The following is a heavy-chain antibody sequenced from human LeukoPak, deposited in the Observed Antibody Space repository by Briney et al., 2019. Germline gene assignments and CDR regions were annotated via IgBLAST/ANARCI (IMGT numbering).Heavy chain of an antibody. Sequence: GASVKVSCKASGYTFTSYDINWVRQATGQGLEWMGWMNPNSGNTGYAQKFQGRVTMTRNNSISTAYMELSSLRSEDTAVYYCARDRIVATSTSLAIYWGQGTLVTVSS. CDR3: ARDRIVATSTSLAIY. CDR1: GYTFTSYD. J-gene: IGHJ4*02. V-gene: IGHV1-8*01. CDR2: MNPNSGNT. D-gene: IGHD5-12*01.